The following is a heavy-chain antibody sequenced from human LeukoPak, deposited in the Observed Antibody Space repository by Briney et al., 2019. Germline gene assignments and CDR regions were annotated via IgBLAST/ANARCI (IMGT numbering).Heavy chain of an antibody. CDR1: GFTFGDFA. V-gene: IGHV3-23*01. CDR3: AIKWHGGFDI. J-gene: IGHJ3*02. CDR2: QSDTGYYR. D-gene: IGHD2-8*01. Sequence: GGSLRLSCTGSGFTFGDFAMSWVRQAPGKGLEWVSDQSDTGYYRNYADSAKGRFTISRDNSKNSLWLQMNSLRVEDTAVYYCAIKWHGGFDIWSQGAMVTVSS.